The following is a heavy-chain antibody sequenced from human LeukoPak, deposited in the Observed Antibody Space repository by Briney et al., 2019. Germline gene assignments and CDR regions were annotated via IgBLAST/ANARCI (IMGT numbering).Heavy chain of an antibody. CDR1: GGSISSYY. CDR3: ARATYSSGWGTSDY. J-gene: IGHJ4*02. CDR2: IYYSGST. D-gene: IGHD6-19*01. V-gene: IGHV4-59*01. Sequence: SETLSLTCTVSGGSISSYYWSWMRQPPGKGLEWIGYIYYSGSTNYNPSLQSRVTISVDTSQNQFSLKLSSVTAADTAVYYCARATYSSGWGTSDYWGQGTLVTVSS.